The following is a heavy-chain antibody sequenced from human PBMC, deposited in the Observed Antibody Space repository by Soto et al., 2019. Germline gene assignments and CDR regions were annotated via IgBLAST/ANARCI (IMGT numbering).Heavy chain of an antibody. V-gene: IGHV6-1*01. CDR3: VRQTCSGTSCYSWCGP. J-gene: IGHJ5*02. Sequence: SQTLSLTRGISGDTVSTTGAAWNWIRQSRSSGLEWLGRTYNTVQWNFDYSASMGGRVGVVTDAINNQGSLQLESVTPDDTAIYYCVRQTCSGTSCYSWCGPWGQGSLVTVSS. CDR2: TYNTVQWNF. D-gene: IGHD3-22*01. CDR1: GDTVSTTGAA.